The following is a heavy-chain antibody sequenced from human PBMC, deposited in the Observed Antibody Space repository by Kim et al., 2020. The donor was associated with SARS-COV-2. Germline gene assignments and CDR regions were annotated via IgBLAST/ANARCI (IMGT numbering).Heavy chain of an antibody. V-gene: IGHV1-18*01. J-gene: IGHJ4*02. D-gene: IGHD2-8*01. CDR2: ISGSNGAT. Sequence: ASVKVSCKASGYTFSDYGIHWVRLAPGQGLDWMGLISGSNGATKYAQKFQGRVTMTTDTSAGTAYMELRSLRSEDTALYYCARAHYPTNGPFFYWGPGTL. CDR3: ARAHYPTNGPFFY. CDR1: GYTFSDYG.